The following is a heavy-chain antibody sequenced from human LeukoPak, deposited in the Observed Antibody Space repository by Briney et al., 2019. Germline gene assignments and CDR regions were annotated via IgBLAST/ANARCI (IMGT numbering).Heavy chain of an antibody. V-gene: IGHV4-31*03. D-gene: IGHD3-10*01. CDR1: GGSISSGGYY. Sequence: SETLSLTCTVSGGSISSGGYYWSWIRQHPGKGLEWIGYIYYSGSTYYNPSLKSRVTISVDTSKNQFSLKLSSVTAADTAVYYCARGTDYYNSGDPYWGQGTLVTVSS. CDR3: ARGTDYYNSGDPY. CDR2: IYYSGST. J-gene: IGHJ4*02.